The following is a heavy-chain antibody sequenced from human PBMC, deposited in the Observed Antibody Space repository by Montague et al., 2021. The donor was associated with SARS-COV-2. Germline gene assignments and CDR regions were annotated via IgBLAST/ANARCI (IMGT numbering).Heavy chain of an antibody. CDR1: GGSFSGYY. V-gene: IGHV4-34*01. J-gene: IGHJ6*02. Sequence: SETLSLTCAVYGGSFSGYYWSWIRQPPGKGLQWIGEINHSGSTXXXPSXXXRVTISVDTSKNQFSLKLSSVTAADTAVYYCARGQNFYWSLALYYGMDVWGQGTTVTVSS. D-gene: IGHD3-9*01. CDR3: ARGQNFYWSLALYYGMDV. CDR2: INHSGST.